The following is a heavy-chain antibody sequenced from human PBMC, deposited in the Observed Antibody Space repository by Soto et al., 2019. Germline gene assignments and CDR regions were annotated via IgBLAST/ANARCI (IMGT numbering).Heavy chain of an antibody. CDR2: IFHSGTP. D-gene: IGHD5-18*01. V-gene: IGHV4-31*03. Sequence: QVQLQESGPGLVKPSQTLSLTCTVSGGSISSGVYYWSWISQHPGKGLEWIGYIFHSGTPYYTPSLKSRLTISVDTSKNQFSLKLSSVTAADTAVYYCARDRRMVTNLGGYYCYSMDVWGQGTTVTVSS. J-gene: IGHJ6*02. CDR3: ARDRRMVTNLGGYYCYSMDV. CDR1: GGSISSGVYY.